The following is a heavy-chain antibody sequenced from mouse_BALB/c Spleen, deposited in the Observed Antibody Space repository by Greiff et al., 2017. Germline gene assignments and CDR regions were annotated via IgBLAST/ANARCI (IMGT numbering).Heavy chain of an antibody. D-gene: IGHD1-1*01. CDR3: ARQRYYGSSSYAMDY. CDR1: GFTFSSYG. J-gene: IGHJ4*01. CDR2: ISSGGSYT. V-gene: IGHV5-6*01. Sequence: EVHLVESGGDLVKPGGSLKLSCAASGFTFSSYGMSWVRQTPDKRLEWVATISSGGSYTYYPDSVKGRFTISRDNAKNPLYLQMRSLKSEDTAMYYCARQRYYGSSSYAMDYWGQGTSVTVSS.